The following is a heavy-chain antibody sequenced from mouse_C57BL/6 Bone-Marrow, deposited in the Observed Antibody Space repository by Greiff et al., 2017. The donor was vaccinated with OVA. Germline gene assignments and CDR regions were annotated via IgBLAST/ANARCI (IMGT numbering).Heavy chain of an antibody. Sequence: VQLQQSGPELVKPGASVKISCKASGYSFTGYYMNWVKQSPEKSLEWIGEINPSTGGTTYNQKFKAKATLTVDKSSSTAYMQLKSLTSEDSAVYYIDRYSNFYYFDYWGQGTTLTVSS. CDR1: GYSFTGYY. J-gene: IGHJ2*01. V-gene: IGHV1-42*01. D-gene: IGHD2-5*01. CDR2: INPSTGGT. CDR3: DRYSNFYYFDY.